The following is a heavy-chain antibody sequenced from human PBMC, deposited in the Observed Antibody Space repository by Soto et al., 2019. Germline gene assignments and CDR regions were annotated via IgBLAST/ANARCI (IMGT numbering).Heavy chain of an antibody. CDR3: AKTGPYDILTYWYFDL. J-gene: IGHJ2*01. D-gene: IGHD3-9*01. Sequence: QLQLQESGPELVKPSETLSLTCTVSGDSISSSSYYWVWIRQPPGRGLEWIGSIFYSGTTYYNPSLKSRVTISIDTSKNQFSLKLTSVTAADTAVYYCAKTGPYDILTYWYFDLWGRGTLVTVSS. CDR1: GDSISSSSYY. CDR2: IFYSGTT. V-gene: IGHV4-39*01.